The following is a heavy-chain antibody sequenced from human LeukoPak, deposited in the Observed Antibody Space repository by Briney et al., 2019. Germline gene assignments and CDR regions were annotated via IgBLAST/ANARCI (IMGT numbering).Heavy chain of an antibody. CDR1: GFTFSTHW. CDR3: APQTMILVL. CDR2: IKEDGSTT. Sequence: PGGSLRLSCVASGFTFSTHWVSWVRQARGKGLEWVANIKEDGSTTDYVDSVKGRFTISRDNAKNSVFLQMNSLRDEDTAVYYCAPQTMILVLGGQGTLVTVSS. J-gene: IGHJ4*02. D-gene: IGHD3-22*01. V-gene: IGHV3-7*01.